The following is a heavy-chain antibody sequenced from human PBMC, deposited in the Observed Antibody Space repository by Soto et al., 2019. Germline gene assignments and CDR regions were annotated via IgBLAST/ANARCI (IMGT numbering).Heavy chain of an antibody. CDR2: ISGLGGST. V-gene: IGHV3-23*01. CDR3: ARYAGNTWEEYFFDT. J-gene: IGHJ4*02. Sequence: EVQLLESGGGLVQPGGSLRLSCAASGFPFNAYSMSWVRQAPGKGLEWVSGISGLGGSTYYADSVRGRFTISRDNSRNTLYLLIMSLRVEDTAVDSCARYAGNTWEEYFFDTWGQGNLLTVSS. CDR1: GFPFNAYS. D-gene: IGHD2-8*01.